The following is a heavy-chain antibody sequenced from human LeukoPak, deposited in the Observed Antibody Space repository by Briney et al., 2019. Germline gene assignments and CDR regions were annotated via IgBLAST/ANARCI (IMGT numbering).Heavy chain of an antibody. CDR1: SGSISTSNYY. CDR2: IFYSGST. D-gene: IGHD3-22*01. Sequence: SETLSLTCTVSSGSISTSNYYWGWVRQPPGKALEWIGNIFYSGSTYYSPSLKSRVTISVDTSKNQFSLKLSSVTAADTAVYYCARETGRIHYYDRKYYFDYWGQGTLVTVSS. CDR3: ARETGRIHYYDRKYYFDY. V-gene: IGHV4-39*07. J-gene: IGHJ4*02.